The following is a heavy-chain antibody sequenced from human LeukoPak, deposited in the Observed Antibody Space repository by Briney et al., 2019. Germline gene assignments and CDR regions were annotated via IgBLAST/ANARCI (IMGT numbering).Heavy chain of an antibody. D-gene: IGHD6-25*01. CDR1: GFTVINNY. Sequence: GGSLRLSCAASGFTVINNYMSWVRQAPGRGLEWVANIKPDGSETYYVDSVKGRFTISRDNAKDSLYLQMNTLRVEDTAVYSCLGSADLGWGQGTLVTVSS. CDR2: IKPDGSET. V-gene: IGHV3-7*01. J-gene: IGHJ4*02. CDR3: LGSADLG.